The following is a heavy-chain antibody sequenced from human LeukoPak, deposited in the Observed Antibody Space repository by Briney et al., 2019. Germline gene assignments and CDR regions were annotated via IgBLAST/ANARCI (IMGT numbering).Heavy chain of an antibody. CDR3: ARPYCSSTSCYA. CDR1: GFTFSDYY. V-gene: IGHV3-11*01. J-gene: IGHJ4*02. D-gene: IGHD2-2*01. CDR2: ISSSGSTI. Sequence: GGSLRLFCAASGFTFSDYYMSCIRQAPGKGLEWVSYISSSGSTIYYADSVEGRFTISRGNAKNSLYLQMNSLRAEDTAVYYCARPYCSSTSCYAWGQGTLVTVSS.